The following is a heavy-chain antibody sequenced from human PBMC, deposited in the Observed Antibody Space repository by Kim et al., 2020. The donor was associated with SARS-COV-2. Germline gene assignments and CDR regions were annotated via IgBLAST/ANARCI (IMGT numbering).Heavy chain of an antibody. D-gene: IGHD4-4*01. CDR3: VKLVDYTFGSSDS. CDR1: GFIFSNYA. J-gene: IGHJ4*02. CDR2: ISASSGST. V-gene: IGHV3-23*01. Sequence: GGSLRLSCVGSGFIFSNYAMTWVRQAPGKGLEWVAGISASSGSTSFADSVLGRFTISRDNSKNTVYLQMSILRAEDAAVYFCVKLVDYTFGSSDSWGQGTLVTVSS.